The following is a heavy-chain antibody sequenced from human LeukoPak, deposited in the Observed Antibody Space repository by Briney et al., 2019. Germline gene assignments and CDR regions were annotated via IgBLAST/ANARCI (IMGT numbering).Heavy chain of an antibody. CDR2: ISSNGGST. CDR3: ARGFWFFDL. J-gene: IGHJ2*01. CDR1: GFTLSNYA. V-gene: IGHV3-64*01. Sequence: GGSLRLACAASGFTLSNYAMHWVRQAPGKELEYVSAISSNGGSTYYAKSVKGRFTISRDNSKNMLYLQMGSLRAEDTAVYYCARGFWFFDLWGRGTLVTVSS.